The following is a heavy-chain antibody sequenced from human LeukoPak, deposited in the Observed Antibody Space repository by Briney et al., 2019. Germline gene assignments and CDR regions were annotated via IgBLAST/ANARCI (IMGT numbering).Heavy chain of an antibody. J-gene: IGHJ4*02. CDR1: GFTFINYG. CDR3: AKAPVTTCRGAFCYPFDY. CDR2: ISGGGENT. V-gene: IGHV3-23*01. Sequence: GGTLRLSCAASGFTFINYGMSWVRQAPGKGLEWVSVISGGGENTYHADSVKGRFTISRDSSKNTLFLQMNRLRPEDAAVYYCAKAPVTTCRGAFCYPFDYWGLGTLVTVSS. D-gene: IGHD2-15*01.